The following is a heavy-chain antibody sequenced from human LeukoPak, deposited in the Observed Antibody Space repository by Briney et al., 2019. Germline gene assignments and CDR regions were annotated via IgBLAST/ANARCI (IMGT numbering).Heavy chain of an antibody. Sequence: ASVKVSCKASGYTFTGYYMHWVRQAPGQGLEWMGWINPNSGGTNYAQKFQGRVTMTRDTSISTAYMELSRLRSDDTAVYYCARAGNGYYPYYYYMDVWGKGTTVTVSS. V-gene: IGHV1-2*02. CDR2: INPNSGGT. J-gene: IGHJ6*03. D-gene: IGHD3-22*01. CDR1: GYTFTGYY. CDR3: ARAGNGYYPYYYYMDV.